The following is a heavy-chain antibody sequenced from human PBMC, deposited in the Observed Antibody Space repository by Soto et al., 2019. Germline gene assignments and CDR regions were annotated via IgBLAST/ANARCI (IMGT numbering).Heavy chain of an antibody. V-gene: IGHV4-59*01. CDR1: GGSTTSDS. CDR2: LFHSLGA. Sequence: QVQLQESGPGLVKASETLSLTCTVSGGSTTSDSWSWIRQPPGKGLEWLGYLFHSLGAKYNPSLGSRGTISVDTAKNQLSLSLRSVTAADTAIYFWVRDLNGSGDDWGQGTLVTVSS. CDR3: VRDLNGSGDD. J-gene: IGHJ4*02. D-gene: IGHD3-10*01.